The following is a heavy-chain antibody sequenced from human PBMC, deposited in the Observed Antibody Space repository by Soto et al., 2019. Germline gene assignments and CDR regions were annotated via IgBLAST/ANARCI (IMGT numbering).Heavy chain of an antibody. CDR2: ISDTGGST. V-gene: IGHV3-64D*06. D-gene: IGHD3-16*01. J-gene: IGHJ6*02. Sequence: GGSLRLSCAGSGFTFNNFAMHWVRQAPGTGLEYVSSISDTGGSTFHADSVKGRFIISRDNSKGTLFLQMSSLRVQDTAVYYCVKGSRGEYYYYYNGVDFWGQGTTVTVSS. CDR3: VKGSRGEYYYYYNGVDF. CDR1: GFTFNNFA.